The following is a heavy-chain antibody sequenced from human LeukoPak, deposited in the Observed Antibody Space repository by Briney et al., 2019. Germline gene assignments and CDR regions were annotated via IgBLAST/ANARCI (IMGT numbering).Heavy chain of an antibody. CDR1: GFTFGDHA. CDR3: SRGPTQLWLCYAIDV. V-gene: IGHV3-49*04. CDR2: IRCEAYLGTT. Sequence: PGGSLRLSCAASGFTFGDHAMSWVRQAPGKGLEWVGFIRCEAYLGTTEYAASVKGRFTISRDDYKSIAYLQLKSLKTEDTAVYYYSRGPTQLWLCYAIDVWGQGTPVIVSS. J-gene: IGHJ6*02. D-gene: IGHD5-18*01.